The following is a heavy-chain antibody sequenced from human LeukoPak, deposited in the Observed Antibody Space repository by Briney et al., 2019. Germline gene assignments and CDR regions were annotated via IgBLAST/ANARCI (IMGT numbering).Heavy chain of an antibody. Sequence: PSGTLSLTCAVSGYSISRGLYWEWVRPPPGKGRGWSVRIYYSWSTYYNPSIKSLVTISVDTSKNQFSLRLSSVTAADTAVYYCARHVGVVPAAYYYYMDVWGKGTTVTVSS. V-gene: IGHV4-38-2*01. CDR3: ARHVGVVPAAYYYYMDV. D-gene: IGHD2-2*01. CDR1: GYSISRGLY. J-gene: IGHJ6*03. CDR2: IYYSWST.